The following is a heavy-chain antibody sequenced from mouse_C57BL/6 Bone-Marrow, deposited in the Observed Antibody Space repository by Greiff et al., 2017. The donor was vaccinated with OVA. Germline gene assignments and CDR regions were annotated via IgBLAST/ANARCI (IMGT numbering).Heavy chain of an antibody. V-gene: IGHV1-26*01. Sequence: VQLQQSGPELVKPGASVKISCKASGYTFTDYYMNWVKQSHGKSLEWIGDINPNNGGTSYNQKFKGKATLTVDKSSSTAYMELRSLTSEDSAVYYCARKGDYYGSRGDYFDYWGQGTTLTVSS. D-gene: IGHD1-1*01. J-gene: IGHJ2*01. CDR2: INPNNGGT. CDR3: ARKGDYYGSRGDYFDY. CDR1: GYTFTDYY.